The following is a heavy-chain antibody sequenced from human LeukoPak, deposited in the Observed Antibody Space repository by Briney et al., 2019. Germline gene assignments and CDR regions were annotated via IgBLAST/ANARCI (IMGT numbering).Heavy chain of an antibody. CDR2: IYYSGST. CDR3: ARVPRGTRYYFDY. D-gene: IGHD2-2*01. Sequence: TSETLSLTCTVSGGSISSSSYYWGWIRQPPGKGLEWIGGIYYSGSTYYNPSLKSRVTISVDTSKNQFSLKLSSVTAADTAVYYCARVPRGTRYYFDYWGQGTLVAVSS. J-gene: IGHJ4*02. V-gene: IGHV4-39*01. CDR1: GGSISSSSYY.